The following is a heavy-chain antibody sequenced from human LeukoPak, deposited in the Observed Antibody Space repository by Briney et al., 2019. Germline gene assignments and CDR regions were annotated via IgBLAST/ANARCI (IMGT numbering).Heavy chain of an antibody. CDR1: GFTFSSYG. CDR3: ARTYYDILTGYNPYFDY. Sequence: PGGSLRLSCGASGFTFSSYGMHWVRQAPGKGLEWVAFIRYDGSNKYYADSVKGRFTISRDNSKNTLYLQMNSLRAEDTAVYYCARTYYDILTGYNPYFDYWGQGILVTVSS. J-gene: IGHJ4*02. D-gene: IGHD3-9*01. V-gene: IGHV3-30*02. CDR2: IRYDGSNK.